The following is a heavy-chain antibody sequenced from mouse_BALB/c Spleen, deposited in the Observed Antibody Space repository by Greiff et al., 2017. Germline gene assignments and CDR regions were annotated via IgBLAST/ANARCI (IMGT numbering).Heavy chain of an antibody. CDR2: IDPENGNT. J-gene: IGHJ4*01. CDR1: GFNIKDYY. Sequence: EVKLMESGAELVRPGALVKLSCKASGFNIKDYYMHWVKQRPEQGLEWIGWIDPENGNTIYDPKFQGKASITADTSANTAYLQLSSLTSEDTAVYYCASDYSAMDYWGQGTSVTVSS. V-gene: IGHV14-1*02. CDR3: ASDYSAMDY.